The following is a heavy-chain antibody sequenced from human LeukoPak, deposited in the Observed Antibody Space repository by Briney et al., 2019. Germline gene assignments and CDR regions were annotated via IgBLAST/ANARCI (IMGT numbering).Heavy chain of an antibody. CDR3: ARDLDSYSSTWYPYSSGWYLDY. CDR2: IYTSGST. D-gene: IGHD6-13*01. J-gene: IGHJ4*02. V-gene: IGHV4-4*07. Sequence: KPSETLSLTCTVSGGSISSYYCSWIRQPAGKGLEWIGRIYTSGSTNYNPSLKSRVTMSVDTSKNQFSLKLSSVTAADTAVYYCARDLDSYSSTWYPYSSGWYLDYWGQGTLVTVSS. CDR1: GGSISSYY.